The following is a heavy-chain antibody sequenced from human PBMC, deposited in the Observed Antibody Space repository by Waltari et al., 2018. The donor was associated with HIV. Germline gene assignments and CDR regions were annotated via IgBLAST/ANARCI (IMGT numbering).Heavy chain of an antibody. CDR3: ATGVRYYGP. D-gene: IGHD3-10*01. J-gene: IGHJ5*02. CDR1: NFSVSGKH. Sequence: AESGGRLIQPGGSLGLSCTASNFSVSGKHVTWIRQAPGGSLGWVAVIYPDDTTQYVDSVSGRFTISRAKSRTTVLLLMNGLFVDDTATYFCATGVRYYGPWGQGTRVTVSS. V-gene: IGHV3-53*01. CDR2: IYPDDTT.